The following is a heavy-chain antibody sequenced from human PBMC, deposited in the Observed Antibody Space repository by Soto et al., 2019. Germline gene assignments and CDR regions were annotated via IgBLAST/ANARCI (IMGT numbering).Heavy chain of an antibody. CDR2: IYWDDDK. J-gene: IGHJ4*02. D-gene: IGHD1-26*01. Sequence: QITLKESGPTLVKPTQTLTLTCTFSGFSLSTSGVGVGWIRQSPRKALEWLALIYWDDDKRYSPSLKSRLTITKDTSKNQVVLTTTNMDPVDTATYYCAHRLVGSPPVDYWGQGTVVTVSS. CDR1: GFSLSTSGVG. V-gene: IGHV2-5*02. CDR3: AHRLVGSPPVDY.